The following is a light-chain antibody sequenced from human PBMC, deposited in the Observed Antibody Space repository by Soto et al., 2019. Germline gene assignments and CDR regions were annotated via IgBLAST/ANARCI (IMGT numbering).Light chain of an antibody. CDR3: QQYNNWPLT. Sequence: EIVMTQSPATLSVSPGERATLSCRASQSVSSNLAWYPQKPGQAPRLLIYGASTRATGIPARFSGSGSGTEFTLTISSLQSEDFAFDYCQQYNNWPLTFGGGTKVEIK. CDR1: QSVSSN. J-gene: IGKJ4*01. V-gene: IGKV3-15*01. CDR2: GAS.